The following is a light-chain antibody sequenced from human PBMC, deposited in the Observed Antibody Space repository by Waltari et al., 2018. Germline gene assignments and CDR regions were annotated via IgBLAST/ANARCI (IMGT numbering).Light chain of an antibody. J-gene: IGLJ3*02. V-gene: IGLV3-21*04. CDR3: QVWDSSSDHLV. CDR1: NIGSKS. Sequence: SYVLTQPPSVSVAPGKTARITCGGNNIGSKSVHWYQQKPGHAPVLVIYYDSDRPSGIPERFSGSNSGNTATLTISRVEAGDEADYYCQVWDSSSDHLVFGGGTKLTVL. CDR2: YDS.